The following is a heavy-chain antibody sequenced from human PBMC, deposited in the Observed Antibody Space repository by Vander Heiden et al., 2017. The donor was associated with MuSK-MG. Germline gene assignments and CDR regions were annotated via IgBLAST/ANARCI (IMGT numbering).Heavy chain of an antibody. CDR3: ARSRHQQLVPNFDY. D-gene: IGHD6-13*01. V-gene: IGHV3-30*04. J-gene: IGHJ4*02. CDR2: ISYDGSNK. Sequence: QVQLVESGGGVVQPGRSLRLSCAASGFTFSSYAMHWVRQAPGKGLEWVAVISYDGSNKYYADSVKGRFTISRDNSKNTLYLQMNSLRAEDTAVYYCARSRHQQLVPNFDYWGQGTLVTVSS. CDR1: GFTFSSYA.